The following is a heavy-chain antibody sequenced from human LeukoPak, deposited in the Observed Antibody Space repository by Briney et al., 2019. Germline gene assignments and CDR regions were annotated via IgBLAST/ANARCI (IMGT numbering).Heavy chain of an antibody. CDR3: AKEGSALWFGELSYYFDY. V-gene: IGHV3-23*01. D-gene: IGHD3-10*01. CDR2: ISGSGGST. J-gene: IGHJ4*02. Sequence: GGSLRLSCAASGFTFSSYGMSWIRQAPGKGLEWVSAISGSGGSTYYADSVKGRFTISRDNFKNTLYLQMNSLRAEDTAVYYCAKEGSALWFGELSYYFDYWGQGTLVTVSS. CDR1: GFTFSSYG.